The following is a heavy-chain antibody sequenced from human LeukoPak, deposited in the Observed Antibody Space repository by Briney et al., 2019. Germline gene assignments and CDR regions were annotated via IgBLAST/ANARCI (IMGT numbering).Heavy chain of an antibody. CDR3: ARASLPDFWSGYYIDY. V-gene: IGHV4-34*01. CDR1: GGSFSGYY. CDR2: INHSGST. J-gene: IGHJ4*02. D-gene: IGHD3-3*01. Sequence: SETLSLTCAVYGGSFSGYYWSWIRQPPGKGLEWIGEINHSGSTNYNPSLKSRVTISVDTSKNQFSLKLSSVTAADTAVYYCARASLPDFWSGYYIDYWGQGTLVTVSS.